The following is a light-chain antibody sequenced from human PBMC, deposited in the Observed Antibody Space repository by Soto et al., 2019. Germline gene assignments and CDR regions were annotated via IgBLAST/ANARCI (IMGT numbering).Light chain of an antibody. V-gene: IGKV3-15*01. J-gene: IGKJ1*01. Sequence: EIVITQSPATLSVSPGERATLSCRASQSVSSNLAWYQQKPGQAPRLLIYGASTRATGIPARFSGSGSGTEFTLTISSLQXEDFAVYYCQQYNNWPPRWTFGQGTKVDTK. CDR2: GAS. CDR3: QQYNNWPPRWT. CDR1: QSVSSN.